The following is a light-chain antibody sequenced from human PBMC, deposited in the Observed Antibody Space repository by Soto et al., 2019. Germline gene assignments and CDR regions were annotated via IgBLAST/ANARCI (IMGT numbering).Light chain of an antibody. J-gene: IGKJ5*01. CDR1: QSIGTW. CDR3: HEYNSYPVS. Sequence: DIQVTQSPATLSAFVGDRVTISCRARQSIGTWLAWYQQKPGKAPKLLIYDASTLESGVPSRFSGSGSGTEFTLTISSLQPEDVATYYCHEYNSYPVSFGQGTQVDI. V-gene: IGKV1-5*01. CDR2: DAS.